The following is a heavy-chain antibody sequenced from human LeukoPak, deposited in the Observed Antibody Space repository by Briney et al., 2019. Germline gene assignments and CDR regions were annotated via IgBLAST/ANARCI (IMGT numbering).Heavy chain of an antibody. V-gene: IGHV4-34*01. CDR2: INHSGST. Sequence: PSETLSLTCAVYGGSFSGYYWSWIRQPPGKGLEWIGEINHSGSTDYNPSLKSRVTISVDTSKNQFSLKLSSVTAADTAVYYCARARIAAERWGQGTLVTVSS. CDR3: ARARIAAER. D-gene: IGHD6-25*01. CDR1: GGSFSGYY. J-gene: IGHJ4*02.